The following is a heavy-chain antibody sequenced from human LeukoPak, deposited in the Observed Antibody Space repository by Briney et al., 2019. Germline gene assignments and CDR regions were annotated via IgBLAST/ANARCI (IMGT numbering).Heavy chain of an antibody. J-gene: IGHJ4*02. CDR2: ISYSGST. V-gene: IGHV4-59*12. D-gene: IGHD5-18*01. CDR1: GGSINSYY. CDR3: ARGRNTAMVVFDY. Sequence: SETLSLTCTVSGGSINSYYWSWIRQPPGKGLEWIGYISYSGSTNYNPSLKSRVTISVDTSKNQFSLKLSSVTAADTAVYYCARGRNTAMVVFDYWGQGTLVTVSS.